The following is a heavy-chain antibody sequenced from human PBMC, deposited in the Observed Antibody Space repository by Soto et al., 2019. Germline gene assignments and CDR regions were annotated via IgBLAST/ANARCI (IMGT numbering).Heavy chain of an antibody. CDR2: IIPIFGTA. CDR1: GGTFSSYA. Sequence: GASVKVSCKASGGTFSSYAISWVRQAPGQGLEWMGGIIPIFGTANYAQKFQGRVTITADESTSTAYMELSSLRSEDTAVYYCARRGVADAFDIWGQGTMVAVSS. J-gene: IGHJ3*02. V-gene: IGHV1-69*13. D-gene: IGHD2-15*01. CDR3: ARRGVADAFDI.